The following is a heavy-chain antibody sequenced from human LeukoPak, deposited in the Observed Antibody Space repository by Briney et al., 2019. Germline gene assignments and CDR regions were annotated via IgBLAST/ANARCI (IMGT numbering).Heavy chain of an antibody. CDR2: ISGSGTTI. CDR1: GFTFSSYN. J-gene: IGHJ5*02. CDR3: ARGGGSYVNWFDP. V-gene: IGHV3-48*01. Sequence: PGGALRLSCVASGFTFSSYNMNWVRQPPGKGLEWVSYISGSGTTIYYADSVRGRFTISRDNAKNSLYLQMKSLRAEDTAVYYCARGGGSYVNWFDPWGQGTLVAVST. D-gene: IGHD1-26*01.